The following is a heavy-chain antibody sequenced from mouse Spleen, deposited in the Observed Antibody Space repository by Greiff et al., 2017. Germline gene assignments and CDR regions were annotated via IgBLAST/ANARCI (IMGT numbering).Heavy chain of an antibody. D-gene: IGHD1-2*01. CDR1: GYTFTDYW. V-gene: IGHV1-69*01. J-gene: IGHJ4*01. CDR2: IDTSDSYT. CDR3: ASPTTATGYAMDY. Sequence: VQLQQSGAELVMPGASVKMSCKASGYTFTDYWMHWVKQRPGQGLEWIGAIDTSDSYTSYNQKFKGKATLTVDESSSTAYMQLSSLTSEDSAVYYCASPTTATGYAMDYWGQGTSVTVSS.